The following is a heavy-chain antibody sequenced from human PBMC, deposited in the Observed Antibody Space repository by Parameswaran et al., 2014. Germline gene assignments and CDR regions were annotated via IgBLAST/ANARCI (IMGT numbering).Heavy chain of an antibody. Sequence: RWIRQPPGKGLEWIGEINHSGSTNYNPSLKSRVTISVDTSKNQFSLKLSSVTAADTAVYYCARSSRITMVRGGLDYWGQGTLVTVSS. V-gene: IGHV4-34*01. J-gene: IGHJ4*02. D-gene: IGHD3-10*01. CDR3: ARSSRITMVRGGLDY. CDR2: INHSGST.